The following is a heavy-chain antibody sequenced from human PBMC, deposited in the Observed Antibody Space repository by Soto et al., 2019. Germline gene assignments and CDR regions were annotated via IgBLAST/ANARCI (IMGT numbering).Heavy chain of an antibody. CDR1: GFTFSSYA. Sequence: GGSLRLSCAASGFTFSSYAMSWVRQAPGKGLEWVSAISGSGGSTYYADSVKGRFTISRDNSKNTLYLQMNSLRAEDTAVYYCAKSLGDFWSGYPYYYYYMDVWGKGTTVTVSS. J-gene: IGHJ6*03. D-gene: IGHD3-3*01. CDR3: AKSLGDFWSGYPYYYYYMDV. V-gene: IGHV3-23*01. CDR2: ISGSGGST.